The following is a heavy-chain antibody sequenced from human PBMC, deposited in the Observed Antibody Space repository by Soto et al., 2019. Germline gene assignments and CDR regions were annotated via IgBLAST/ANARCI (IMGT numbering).Heavy chain of an antibody. J-gene: IGHJ4*02. CDR1: TYTFTDYY. Sequence: HEHLVQSGAEVKRPGASLNVSCKASTYTFTDYYIHLVRQAPGQGLEWMVWIYTGSGATNYAPNFQVRVTLTSDTSINTASMDLTSLTSDDTVVYACARGDSWTGGWSLTYFDYWGQGTLVIVSS. V-gene: IGHV1-2*02. D-gene: IGHD2-8*02. CDR3: ARGDSWTGGWSLTYFDY. CDR2: IYTGSGAT.